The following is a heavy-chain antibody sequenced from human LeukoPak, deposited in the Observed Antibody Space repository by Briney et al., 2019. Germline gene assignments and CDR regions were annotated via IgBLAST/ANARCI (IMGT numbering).Heavy chain of an antibody. CDR1: GYTFNTYW. CDR3: ARRSGMNSYFDY. D-gene: IGHD1-1*01. V-gene: IGHV5-51*01. Sequence: PGESLKISCKGSGYTFNTYWVAWVRQMPGKGLEWMGIIYPGDSDTRYSPSFQGQVTISADKSISTAYLQWSSLKASDTAMYYCARRSGMNSYFDYWGQGTLVTVSS. CDR2: IYPGDSDT. J-gene: IGHJ4*02.